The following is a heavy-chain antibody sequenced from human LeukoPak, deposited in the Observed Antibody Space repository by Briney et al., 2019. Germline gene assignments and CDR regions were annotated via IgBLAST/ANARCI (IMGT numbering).Heavy chain of an antibody. Sequence: PSETLSLTCAVYGGSLNDYLWSWIRQPPGQGLEWIGEVGHSGTTNYNPSLKSRVTISVDTSKNQFSLKLTSATAADTAVYYCARELISSRPAFDTWGQGTVVTVSS. CDR3: ARELISSRPAFDT. D-gene: IGHD3-10*01. CDR1: GGSLNDYL. V-gene: IGHV4-34*01. CDR2: VGHSGTT. J-gene: IGHJ3*02.